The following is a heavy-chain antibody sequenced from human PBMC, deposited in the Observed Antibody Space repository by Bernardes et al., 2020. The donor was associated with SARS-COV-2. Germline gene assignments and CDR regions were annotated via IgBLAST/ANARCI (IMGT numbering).Heavy chain of an antibody. Sequence: GGSLRLSFAASGFTFNAYFIHWVRQAPGKGLVWVSRISGDGSGINYADSVKGRFTISRDNAKNTMYLQMNSLRPEDTAVYYCTRGSGNYYFDYWGQGTLVTVSS. J-gene: IGHJ4*02. CDR2: ISGDGSGI. CDR1: GFTFNAYF. CDR3: TRGSGNYYFDY. V-gene: IGHV3-74*01. D-gene: IGHD1-26*01.